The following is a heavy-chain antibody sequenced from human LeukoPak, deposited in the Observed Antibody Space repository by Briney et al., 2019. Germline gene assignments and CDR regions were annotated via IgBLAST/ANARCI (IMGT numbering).Heavy chain of an antibody. J-gene: IGHJ4*02. CDR2: ISGSGGST. D-gene: IGHD3-22*01. Sequence: GGSLRLSCAASGFTFSSYAMSWVRQAPGKGLEWVSAISGSGGSTYYADSVKGRFTISRDNSKNTLYLQMNSLRAEDTAVYYCAKKMYYYDSSGSDYWGQGTRVTVSS. CDR1: GFTFSSYA. V-gene: IGHV3-23*01. CDR3: AKKMYYYDSSGSDY.